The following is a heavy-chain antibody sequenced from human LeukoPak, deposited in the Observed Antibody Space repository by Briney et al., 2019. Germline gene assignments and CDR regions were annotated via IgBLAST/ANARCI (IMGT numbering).Heavy chain of an antibody. Sequence: GGSLRLSCAASGFTFSSYAMNWVRQAPGKGLEWVAVIWYDGSNKYYADSVKGRFTISRDNSKNTLYLQMNSLRAEDTAVYYCARVSTYYDFWSGWTDYCYGMDVWGQGTTVTVSS. D-gene: IGHD3-3*01. CDR1: GFTFSSYA. V-gene: IGHV3-33*08. J-gene: IGHJ6*02. CDR2: IWYDGSNK. CDR3: ARVSTYYDFWSGWTDYCYGMDV.